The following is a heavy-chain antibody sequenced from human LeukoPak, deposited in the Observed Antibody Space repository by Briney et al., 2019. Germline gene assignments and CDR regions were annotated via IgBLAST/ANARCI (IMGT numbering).Heavy chain of an antibody. CDR3: ATKPNGDYYFDY. J-gene: IGHJ4*02. D-gene: IGHD4-17*01. CDR1: GGSISSSDYY. CDR2: IHYSGAT. Sequence: SQTLSLTCTVSGGSISSSDYYWSWIRQPPGMGLEWIGYIHYSGATYYNPSLKSRVTLSVDTSKSQFSLRLTSVTAADTAVYYCATKPNGDYYFDYWGQGTLVTVSS. V-gene: IGHV4-30-4*01.